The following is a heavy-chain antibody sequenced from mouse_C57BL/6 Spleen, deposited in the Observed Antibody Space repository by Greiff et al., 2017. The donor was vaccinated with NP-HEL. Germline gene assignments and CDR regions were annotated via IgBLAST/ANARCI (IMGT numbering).Heavy chain of an antibody. D-gene: IGHD4-1*01. CDR2: INPSTGGT. V-gene: IGHV1-42*01. J-gene: IGHJ2*01. CDR1: GYSFTGYY. Sequence: VQLQQSGPELVKPGASVKISCKASGYSFTGYYMNWVKQSPEKSLEWIGEINPSTGGTTYNQKFKAKATLTVDKSSSTAYMQLKSLTSEDSAVYYCARSVNWDEDYWGQGTTLTVSS. CDR3: ARSVNWDEDY.